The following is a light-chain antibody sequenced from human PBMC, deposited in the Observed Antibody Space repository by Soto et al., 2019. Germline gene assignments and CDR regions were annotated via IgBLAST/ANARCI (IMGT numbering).Light chain of an antibody. J-gene: IGLJ2*01. Sequence: QSALTQPASVSGSPGQSITISCTGTSSDVGGYNYVSWYQHHPGKAPKLMIYDVSNRPSGVSNRFSGSKSGNMASLTISGLQAEDEADYYCSSYTSSSTRVFGGGTKLTVL. CDR2: DVS. CDR1: SSDVGGYNY. V-gene: IGLV2-14*03. CDR3: SSYTSSSTRV.